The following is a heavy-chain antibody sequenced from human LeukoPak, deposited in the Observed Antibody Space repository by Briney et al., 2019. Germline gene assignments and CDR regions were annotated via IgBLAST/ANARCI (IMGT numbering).Heavy chain of an antibody. D-gene: IGHD3-3*01. Sequence: GRSLRLSCAASGFTFSSYAMHWVRQAPGKGLEWVAFIRYDGSNKYYADSVKGRFTISRDNSKNTLYLQMNSLRAEDTAVYYCADGMGDFWSGLDYWGQGTLVTVSS. J-gene: IGHJ4*02. V-gene: IGHV3-30*04. CDR2: IRYDGSNK. CDR3: ADGMGDFWSGLDY. CDR1: GFTFSSYA.